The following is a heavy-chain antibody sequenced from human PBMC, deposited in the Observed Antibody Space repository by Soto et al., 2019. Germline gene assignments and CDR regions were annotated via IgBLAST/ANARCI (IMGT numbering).Heavy chain of an antibody. CDR3: ARLVTYYDFWSGYDY. D-gene: IGHD3-3*01. V-gene: IGHV5-10-1*01. CDR2: IDPSDSYT. Sequence: LGESLKISCKGSGYSFTSYWISWVRQMPGKGLEWMGRIDPSDSYTNYSPSFQGHVTISADKSISTAYLQWSSLKASDTAMYYCARLVTYYDFWSGYDYWGQGTLVTVSS. CDR1: GYSFTSYW. J-gene: IGHJ4*02.